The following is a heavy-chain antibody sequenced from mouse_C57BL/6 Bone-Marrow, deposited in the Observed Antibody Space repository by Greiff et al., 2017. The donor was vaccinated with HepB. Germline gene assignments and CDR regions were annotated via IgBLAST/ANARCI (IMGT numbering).Heavy chain of an antibody. D-gene: IGHD1-1*01. CDR3: ASNYGSFVGMDY. J-gene: IGHJ4*01. CDR2: IYPSDSET. CDR1: GYTFTSYW. V-gene: IGHV1-61*01. Sequence: QVQLQQPGAELVRPGSSVKLSCKASGYTFTSYWMDWVKQRPGQGLEWIGNIYPSDSETHYNQKFKDKATLTVDKSSSTAYMQLSSLTSEDSAVYYCASNYGSFVGMDYWGQGTSVTVSS.